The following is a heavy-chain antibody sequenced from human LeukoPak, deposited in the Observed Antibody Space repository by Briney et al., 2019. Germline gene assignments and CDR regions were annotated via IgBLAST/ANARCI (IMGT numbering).Heavy chain of an antibody. J-gene: IGHJ6*04. CDR2: INPNSGNT. V-gene: IGHV1-8*01. CDR1: GYTFTSYD. CDR3: ARGMLWFGDDV. Sequence: ASVKVSCKASGYTFTSYDINWVRQATGQGLEWMGWINPNSGNTGYAQKFQGSVTMTRNTSISTAYMELSSLRSEDTAVYYCARGMLWFGDDVWGKGTTVTISS. D-gene: IGHD3-10*01.